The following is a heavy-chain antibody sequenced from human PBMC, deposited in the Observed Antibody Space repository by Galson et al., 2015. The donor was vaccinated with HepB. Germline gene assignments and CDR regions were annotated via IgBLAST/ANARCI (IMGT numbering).Heavy chain of an antibody. CDR3: ARNAGRYDILTGRTDYYYHYGLDV. D-gene: IGHD3-9*01. V-gene: IGHV3-48*01. Sequence: SLRLSCAASGFTFSPYSTNWVRQAPGKGLEWVSFISGRSSSIYYADSVKGRFTISRDDAKHSVFLQMNSLRAEDTAVYYCARNAGRYDILTGRTDYYYHYGLDVWGQGTTVTVSS. CDR2: ISGRSSSI. CDR1: GFTFSPYS. J-gene: IGHJ6*02.